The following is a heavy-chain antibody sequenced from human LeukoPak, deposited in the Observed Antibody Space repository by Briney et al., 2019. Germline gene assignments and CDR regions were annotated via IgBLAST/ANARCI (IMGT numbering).Heavy chain of an antibody. D-gene: IGHD1-26*01. Sequence: PSETLSLTCTDSVGSISSGGYYWSWIRQHPGKGLEWIGYIYYSGSTYYNPSLKSRVTISVDTSKNQFSLKLSSVTAADTAVYYCARTYGSYLDYFDYWGQGTLVTVSS. V-gene: IGHV4-31*03. J-gene: IGHJ4*02. CDR2: IYYSGST. CDR1: VGSISSGGYY. CDR3: ARTYGSYLDYFDY.